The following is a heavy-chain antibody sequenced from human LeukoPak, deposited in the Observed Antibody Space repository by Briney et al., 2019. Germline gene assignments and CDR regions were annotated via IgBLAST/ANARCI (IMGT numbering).Heavy chain of an antibody. D-gene: IGHD1-26*01. V-gene: IGHV3-53*01. CDR3: ARTRRGSYYQYFDY. J-gene: IGHJ4*02. CDR1: GFTVSSNY. CDR2: IYNGGST. Sequence: GGSLRLSCAASGFTVSSNYMSWVRQAPGKGLEWVSVIYNGGSTYYADSVKGRFTISRDNSKNTLHLQMNSLRAEDTAVYYCARTRRGSYYQYFDYWGQGTLVTVSS.